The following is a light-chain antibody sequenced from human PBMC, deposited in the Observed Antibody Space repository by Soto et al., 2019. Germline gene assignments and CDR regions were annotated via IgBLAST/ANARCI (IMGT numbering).Light chain of an antibody. CDR2: KAS. CDR3: QQYGSYSPWT. CDR1: QSIGSW. Sequence: DIQMTQSPSTLSASVGDRVTITCRASQSIGSWLAWYQQKPGKAPKLLIYKASSLESGVPSRFSGSGSGTEFALTISSLQPDDFASYYCQQYGSYSPWTFGQVNKVDIK. V-gene: IGKV1-5*03. J-gene: IGKJ1*01.